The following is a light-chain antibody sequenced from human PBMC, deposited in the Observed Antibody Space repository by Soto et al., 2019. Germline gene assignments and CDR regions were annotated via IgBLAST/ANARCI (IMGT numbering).Light chain of an antibody. CDR3: SSYTTRSTLV. CDR2: DVT. J-gene: IGLJ2*01. Sequence: QSVLTQPASVSGSPGQSITISCTGTSSDVGAYDFVSWYQHSPGKAPKLVTFDVTHRPPGISDRFSGSKSANTASLTISGLQAADEAFYYCSSYTTRSTLVFGGGTKRPS. CDR1: SSDVGAYDF. V-gene: IGLV2-14*01.